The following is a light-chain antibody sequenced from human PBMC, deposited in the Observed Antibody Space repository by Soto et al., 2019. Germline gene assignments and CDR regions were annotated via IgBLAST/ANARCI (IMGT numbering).Light chain of an antibody. CDR2: QDS. CDR3: QAWDSSTAHYV. Sequence: SYELTQPPSVSVSPGQPASITCSGDKLGDKYACWYQQKPGQSPVLVIYQDSKRPSGIPERFSGSNSGNTATLTISGTQAMDEADYYCQAWDSSTAHYVFGTGTQLTVL. J-gene: IGLJ1*01. CDR1: KLGDKY. V-gene: IGLV3-1*01.